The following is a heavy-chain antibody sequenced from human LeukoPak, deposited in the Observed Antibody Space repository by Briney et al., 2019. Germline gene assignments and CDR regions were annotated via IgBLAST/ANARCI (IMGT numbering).Heavy chain of an antibody. D-gene: IGHD1-26*01. Sequence: GSLRLSCAASGFTFSDYYMSWIRQAPGKGLEWVSYISSSGSTIYYADSVKGRFTISRGNAKNSLYLQMNSLRAEDTAVYYCARERLVERNFDHWGQGTLVTVS. CDR1: GFTFSDYY. CDR2: ISSSGSTI. CDR3: ARERLVERNFDH. J-gene: IGHJ4*02. V-gene: IGHV3-11*01.